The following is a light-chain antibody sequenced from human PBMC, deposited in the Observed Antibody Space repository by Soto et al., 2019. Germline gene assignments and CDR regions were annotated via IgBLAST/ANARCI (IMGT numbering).Light chain of an antibody. V-gene: IGKV3-15*01. CDR2: GAS. CDR3: QQYNNWPPWT. J-gene: IGKJ1*01. Sequence: EIVMTQSPATLSVSPGERATLSCSASQSVSSNLAWYQQKPGQAPRLLIYGASTRSTGIPARFSGSGSGTAFTLTISSLQSEDFAVYYCQQYNNWPPWTFGQGTKVEIK. CDR1: QSVSSN.